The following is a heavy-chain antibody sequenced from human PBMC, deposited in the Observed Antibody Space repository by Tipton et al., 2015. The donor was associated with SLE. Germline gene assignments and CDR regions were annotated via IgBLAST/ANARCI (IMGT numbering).Heavy chain of an antibody. CDR1: GFTFNTYW. D-gene: IGHD3-22*01. CDR3: VKGYSDSSGHHYSDY. V-gene: IGHV3-72*01. J-gene: IGHJ4*02. CDR2: CRNKARKYTT. Sequence: SLRLSCAASGFTFNTYWMSWVRQAPGKGLEWVGRCRNKARKYTTEYAASVKGRFIVSRDDSMNSLHLQMNSLRAEDTAVYFCVKGYSDSSGHHYSDYWGQGTLVTVSS.